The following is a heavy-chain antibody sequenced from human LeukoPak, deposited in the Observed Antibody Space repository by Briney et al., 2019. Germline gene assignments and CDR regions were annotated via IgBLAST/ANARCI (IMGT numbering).Heavy chain of an antibody. Sequence: PGGSLRLSCAASGFTFSSYWMSWVRQAPGKGLEWVANIKQEGSDTYYVDSVKGRFTISRDNGKNSLYLQMNSLRIDDTAVYFCARDVASRGGYTFAYWGQGTLVTASS. V-gene: IGHV3-7*01. J-gene: IGHJ4*02. CDR3: ARDVASRGGYTFAY. CDR1: GFTFSSYW. CDR2: IKQEGSDT. D-gene: IGHD5-12*01.